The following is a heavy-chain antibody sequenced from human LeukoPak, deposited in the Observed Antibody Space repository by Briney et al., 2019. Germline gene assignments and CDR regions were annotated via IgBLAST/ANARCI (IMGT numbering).Heavy chain of an antibody. D-gene: IGHD1-26*01. Sequence: PSETLSLTCTVSGGSISSSRYYWGWIRQPPGKGLEWIGSIYYSGSTYYNPSLKSRVTISVDTSKNQSFLKLSSVTAEDTAVYYCARPFAFGGSTAHDYFDYWGQGTLVTVSS. CDR3: ARPFAFGGSTAHDYFDY. V-gene: IGHV4-39*01. J-gene: IGHJ4*02. CDR2: IYYSGST. CDR1: GGSISSSRYY.